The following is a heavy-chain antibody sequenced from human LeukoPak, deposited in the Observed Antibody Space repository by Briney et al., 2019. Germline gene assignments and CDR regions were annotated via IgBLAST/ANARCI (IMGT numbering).Heavy chain of an antibody. V-gene: IGHV3-23*01. CDR3: ASVDTATHLDY. D-gene: IGHD5-18*01. CDR1: GFTFSSYA. CDR2: ISGSGGST. J-gene: IGHJ4*02. Sequence: GGSLRLSYAASGFTFSSYAMSWVRQAPGKGLEWVSTISGSGGSTYYADSVKGRFTISRDNSKNTLYLQMNSLRAEDTAVYYCASVDTATHLDYWGQGTLVTVSS.